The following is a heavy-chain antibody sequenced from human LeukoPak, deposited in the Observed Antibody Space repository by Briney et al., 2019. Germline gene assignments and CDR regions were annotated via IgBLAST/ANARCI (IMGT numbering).Heavy chain of an antibody. CDR1: GYTFTGYY. D-gene: IGHD1-26*01. J-gene: IGHJ4*02. Sequence: GASVKVSCKAVGYTFTGYYMHWVRQAPGQGLEWMGWINPNSGDTKYAQKFQGRVTMTRDTSISTAYMDLSSLRSDDTAFYYCARDGTTVVGATIPFDYWGQGTLVTVSS. V-gene: IGHV1-2*02. CDR3: ARDGTTVVGATIPFDY. CDR2: INPNSGDT.